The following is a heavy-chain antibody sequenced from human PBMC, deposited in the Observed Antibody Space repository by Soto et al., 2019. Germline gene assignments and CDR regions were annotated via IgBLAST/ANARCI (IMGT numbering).Heavy chain of an antibody. CDR2: ISYDGSNK. V-gene: IGHV3-30-3*01. J-gene: IGHJ3*02. CDR1: GFTFSSYA. CDR3: ARDRGVAAAMNAFDI. Sequence: QVQLVESGGGVVQPGRSLRLSCAASGFTFSSYAMHWVRQAPGKGLEWVAVISYDGSNKYYADSVKGRFTISRDNSKNTLYLQMNSLRAEDTAVYYCARDRGVAAAMNAFDIWGQETMVTVSS. D-gene: IGHD6-13*01.